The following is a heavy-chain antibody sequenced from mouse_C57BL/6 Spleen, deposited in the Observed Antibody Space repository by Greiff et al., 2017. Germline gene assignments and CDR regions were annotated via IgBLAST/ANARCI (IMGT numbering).Heavy chain of an antibody. CDR3: TLYGYDGAWFAY. Sequence: VKLVESGAELVRPGASVTLSCKASGYTFTDYEMHWVKQTPVHGLEWIGAIDPETGGTAYNQKFKGKAILTADKSSSTAYMELRSLTSEDSAVYYCTLYGYDGAWFAYWGQGTLVTVSA. CDR1: GYTFTDYE. CDR2: IDPETGGT. D-gene: IGHD2-2*01. J-gene: IGHJ3*01. V-gene: IGHV1-15*01.